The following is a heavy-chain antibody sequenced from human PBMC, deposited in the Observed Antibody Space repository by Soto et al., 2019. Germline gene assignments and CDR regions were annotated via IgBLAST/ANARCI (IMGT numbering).Heavy chain of an antibody. CDR3: ARDGGRHSGGIDY. V-gene: IGHV1-69*01. J-gene: IGHJ4*02. Sequence: QVQLVQSGAEVKKPGSSVKVSCKASGGTFSSYSINWVRQAPGQGLEWMGEIIPIFGTANYAQKCQGRVTITADECTSTAYLELSSLRSEDTAGYYCARDGGRHSGGIDYWGQGTLVIVSS. CDR1: GGTFSSYS. CDR2: IIPIFGTA. D-gene: IGHD1-26*01.